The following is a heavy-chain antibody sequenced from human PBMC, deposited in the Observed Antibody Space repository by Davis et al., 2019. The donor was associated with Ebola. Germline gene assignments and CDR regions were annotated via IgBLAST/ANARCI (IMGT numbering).Heavy chain of an antibody. V-gene: IGHV3-7*03. D-gene: IGHD1-26*01. CDR3: ARDRAWELLGFDY. CDR1: GFTFSSYW. J-gene: IGHJ4*02. CDR2: IKQDGSEK. Sequence: PGGSLRLSCAASGFTFSSYWMSWVRQAPGKGLEWVANIKQDGSEKYYVDSVKGRFTISRDNAKNSLYLQMNSLRAEDTAVYYCARDRAWELLGFDYWGQGTLVTVSS.